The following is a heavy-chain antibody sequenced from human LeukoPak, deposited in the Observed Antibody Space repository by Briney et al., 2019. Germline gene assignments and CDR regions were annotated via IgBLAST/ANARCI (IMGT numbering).Heavy chain of an antibody. Sequence: TSETLSLTCAVYGGSFSGYYWSWIRQPPGKGLEWIGEINHSGSTNYNPSLKSRVTISVDTSKNQFSLKLSSVTAADTAVYYCARSRTYYYDSSGYPRALDAFDIWGQGTMATVSS. CDR2: INHSGST. CDR1: GGSFSGYY. V-gene: IGHV4-34*01. D-gene: IGHD3-22*01. CDR3: ARSRTYYYDSSGYPRALDAFDI. J-gene: IGHJ3*02.